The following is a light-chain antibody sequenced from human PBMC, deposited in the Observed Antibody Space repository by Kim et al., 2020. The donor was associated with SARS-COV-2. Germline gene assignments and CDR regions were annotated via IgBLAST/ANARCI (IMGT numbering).Light chain of an antibody. CDR1: SNNVGYQG. V-gene: IGLV10-54*01. CDR2: RDN. J-gene: IGLJ3*02. CDR3: SVWDSSLSIWV. Sequence: QAGLTQPPSVSKDLRQTATLTCTGNSNNVGYQGAVWLQQHQGHPPKLLSYRDNSRPSGISDRLSASRSENTASLTITGLQPEDEADYYCSVWDSSLSIWVFGEGTQLTVL.